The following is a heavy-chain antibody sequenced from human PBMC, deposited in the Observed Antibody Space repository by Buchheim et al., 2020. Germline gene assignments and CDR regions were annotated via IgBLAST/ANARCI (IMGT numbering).Heavy chain of an antibody. CDR3: ARGAYYDFWSGYYRRPFDY. D-gene: IGHD3-3*01. Sequence: QVQLVQSGAEVKKPGASVKVSCKASGYTFTSYDINWVRQATGQGLEWMGWMNPNSGNTGYAQKFQGRVTMTRNTSISTDYMELSSLRSEDTAVYYCARGAYYDFWSGYYRRPFDYWGQGTL. J-gene: IGHJ4*02. CDR2: MNPNSGNT. V-gene: IGHV1-8*01. CDR1: GYTFTSYD.